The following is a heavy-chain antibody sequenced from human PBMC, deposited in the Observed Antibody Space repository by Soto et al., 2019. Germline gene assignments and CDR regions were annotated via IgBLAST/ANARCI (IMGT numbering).Heavy chain of an antibody. CDR3: SRGNHRWLQLWYFDL. CDR1: GGTFSCYT. CDR2: IIPIFGTA. J-gene: IGHJ2*01. V-gene: IGHV1-69*12. Sequence: QVQLVQSGAEVKKPGSSVTVSCKASGGTFSCYTISWVRQAPGQGLEWMGGIIPIFGTANYAQKYQGRVTITADESTSTAYMELSSLRSEDSAVYYCSRGNHRWLQLWYFDLWGRCTLVTVSS. D-gene: IGHD5-12*01.